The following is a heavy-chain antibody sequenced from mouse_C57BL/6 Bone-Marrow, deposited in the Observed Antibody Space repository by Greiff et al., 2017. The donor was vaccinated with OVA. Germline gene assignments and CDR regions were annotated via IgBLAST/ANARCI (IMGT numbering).Heavy chain of an antibody. V-gene: IGHV1-19*01. D-gene: IGHD1-1*01. CDR3: ARIYYYGSSPAWFAY. CDR1: GYTFTDYY. J-gene: IGHJ3*01. Sequence: EVQLQQSGPVLVKPGASVKMSCKASGYTFTDYYMNWVKQSHGKSLEWIGVINPYNGGTSYNQKFKGKATLTVDKSSSTAYMELNSLTSEDSAVYYCARIYYYGSSPAWFAYWGQGTLVTVSA. CDR2: INPYNGGT.